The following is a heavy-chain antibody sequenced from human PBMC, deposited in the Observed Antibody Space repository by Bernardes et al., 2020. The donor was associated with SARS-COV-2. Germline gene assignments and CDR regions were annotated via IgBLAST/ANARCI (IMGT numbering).Heavy chain of an antibody. Sequence: SETLSLTCAVYGGSFSDYYWSWIRQPPGKGLEWIGEINHSGSTNYNPSLKSRVTISLDTSRNQFSLKLNSVTAADTAVYYCARTMTTVTTSHLDYWGQGTLVTVSS. CDR3: ARTMTTVTTSHLDY. CDR2: INHSGST. CDR1: GGSFSDYY. V-gene: IGHV4-34*01. D-gene: IGHD4-17*01. J-gene: IGHJ4*02.